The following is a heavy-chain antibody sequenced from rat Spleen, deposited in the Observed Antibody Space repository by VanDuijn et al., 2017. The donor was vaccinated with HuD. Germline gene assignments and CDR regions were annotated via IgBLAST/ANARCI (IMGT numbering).Heavy chain of an antibody. CDR2: INYDGSRT. CDR3: ARSVFDY. CDR1: GFNFNDYY. J-gene: IGHJ2*01. V-gene: IGHV5-29*01. Sequence: EVQLVESGGGLVQPGRSLKLSCAASGFNFNDYYMAWVRQAPTKGLEWVATINYDGSRTDYRDSVKGRFTISRDNAKSTLYLQMDSLRSEDTATYYCARSVFDYWGQGVMVTVSS.